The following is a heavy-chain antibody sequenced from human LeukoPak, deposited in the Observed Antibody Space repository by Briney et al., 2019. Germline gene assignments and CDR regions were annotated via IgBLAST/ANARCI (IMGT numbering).Heavy chain of an antibody. J-gene: IGHJ3*02. CDR1: GFTFDDYG. D-gene: IGHD2-2*01. Sequence: GGSLRLSCAASGFTFDDYGMSWVRQAPGKGLEWVSGINWIGRSTGYADSVKGRFIISRDNAKNSLYLQMSSLRAEDTAFYYCTRDARLDCSTTSCYGAFDIWGQGTMVTVSS. CDR3: TRDARLDCSTTSCYGAFDI. CDR2: INWIGRST. V-gene: IGHV3-20*04.